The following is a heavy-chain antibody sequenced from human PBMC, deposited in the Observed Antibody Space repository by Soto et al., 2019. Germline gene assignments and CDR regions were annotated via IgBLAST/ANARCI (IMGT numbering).Heavy chain of an antibody. V-gene: IGHV5-51*01. CDR3: ARLSSSSWSLRYYFDY. Sequence: GESLKISCKGSGYSFTSYWIGWVRQMPGKGLEWMGIIYPGDSDTRYSPSFQGQVTISADKSISTAYLQWSSLKASDTAMYYCARLSSSSWSLRYYFDYWGQGTLVTVSS. D-gene: IGHD6-13*01. CDR1: GYSFTSYW. CDR2: IYPGDSDT. J-gene: IGHJ4*02.